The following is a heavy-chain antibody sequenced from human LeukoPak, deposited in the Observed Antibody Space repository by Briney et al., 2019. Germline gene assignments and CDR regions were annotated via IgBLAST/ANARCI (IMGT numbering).Heavy chain of an antibody. D-gene: IGHD4-23*01. CDR3: ARPTTVALDY. J-gene: IGHJ4*02. V-gene: IGHV3-48*02. CDR1: GFTFSDYD. CDR2: ITSSSRTI. Sequence: GGSLRLSCAASGFTFSDYDMTWVRQPPGKGLEWVSYITSSSRTINYADSVKGRLTVSRDNAKNSLYLQMDSLRDEDTAVYYCARPTTVALDYWGQGTLVTVSS.